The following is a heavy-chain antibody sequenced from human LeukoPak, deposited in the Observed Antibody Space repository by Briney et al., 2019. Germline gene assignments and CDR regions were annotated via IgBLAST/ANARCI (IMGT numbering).Heavy chain of an antibody. Sequence: PGGALRLSCAASGFTFSSYSMNWVRQAPGKGVEWVSSVRSSSSYIYYADSVKGGFTISRDNSKNTLYLQMNSLRAEDTPVYYCAREVIAARVSGDYWGQGTLVTVSS. CDR2: VRSSSSYI. J-gene: IGHJ4*02. D-gene: IGHD6-6*01. CDR3: AREVIAARVSGDY. V-gene: IGHV3-21*01. CDR1: GFTFSSYS.